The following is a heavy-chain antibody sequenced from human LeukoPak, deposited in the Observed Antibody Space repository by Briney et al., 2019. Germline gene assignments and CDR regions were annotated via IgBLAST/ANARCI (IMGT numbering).Heavy chain of an antibody. J-gene: IGHJ4*02. CDR1: GYTFTGYY. V-gene: IGHV1-2*02. Sequence: ASVKVSCKASGYTFTGYYMHWVRQAPGQGLEWMGWINPNSGGTNYAQKFQGRVTMTRDTSISTAYMELSRLRSDDTAVYYCARYRSDRYCGGDCYLFDYWGQGTLVTVSS. CDR3: ARYRSDRYCGGDCYLFDY. D-gene: IGHD2-21*02. CDR2: INPNSGGT.